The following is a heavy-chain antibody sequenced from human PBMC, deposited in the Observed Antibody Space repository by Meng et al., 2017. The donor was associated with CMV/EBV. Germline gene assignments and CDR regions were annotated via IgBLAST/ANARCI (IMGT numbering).Heavy chain of an antibody. CDR1: GFTFSSYW. V-gene: IGHV3-48*04. D-gene: IGHD3-22*01. J-gene: IGHJ6*02. CDR2: SDGATTI. CDR3: ARKGSGYYYYYYAMDV. Sequence: GGSLRLSCAASGFTFSSYWMSWVRQDPGKGLEWVSYSDGATTIYYADSVKGRFTISRDNAKNSLYLQMNSLRAEDTAVYYCARKGSGYYYYYYAMDVWGQGTTVTVSS.